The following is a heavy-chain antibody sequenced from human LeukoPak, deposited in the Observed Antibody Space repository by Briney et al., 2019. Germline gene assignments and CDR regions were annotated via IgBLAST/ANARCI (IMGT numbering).Heavy chain of an antibody. Sequence: SQTLSLTCTVSGGSISSGSYYWSWIRQPAGKGLEWIGRIYTSGSTNYNPSLKSRVTMSVDTSKNQFSLKLTSVTAADTAVYYCARGLYYMDVWGNGTTVTISS. J-gene: IGHJ6*03. CDR3: ARGLYYMDV. CDR1: GGSISSGSYY. V-gene: IGHV4-61*02. CDR2: IYTSGST.